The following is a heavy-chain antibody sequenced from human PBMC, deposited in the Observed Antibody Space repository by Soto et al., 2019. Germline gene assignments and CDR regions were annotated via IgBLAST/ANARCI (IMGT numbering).Heavy chain of an antibody. CDR1: GYTFTSYD. J-gene: IGHJ4*02. CDR3: ARTVPAARRKTYYFDY. D-gene: IGHD2-2*01. CDR2: MNPNSGNT. V-gene: IGHV1-8*01. Sequence: ASVKVSCKASGYTFTSYDINWVRQATGQGLEWMGWMNPNSGNTGYAQKFQGRVTMTRNTSISTAYMELSSLRSEDTAVYYCARTVPAARRKTYYFDYWGQGTLVTVSS.